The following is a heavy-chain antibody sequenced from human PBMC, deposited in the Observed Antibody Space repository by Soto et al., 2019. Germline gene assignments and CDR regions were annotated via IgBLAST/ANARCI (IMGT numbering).Heavy chain of an antibody. Sequence: PGWSVRLSCAASGLILSNAWIYWVRQAPGKGLEWVGRIKSKADGGTTDFAAPVKGRFAISRDDSKNMMYMEMSSLRTEDTAVYYCTTDFYISIPVVRFHHSGHGTLVTV. CDR1: GLILSNAW. CDR2: IKSKADGGTT. CDR3: TTDFYISIPVVRFHH. J-gene: IGHJ4*01. V-gene: IGHV3-15*07. D-gene: IGHD6-6*01.